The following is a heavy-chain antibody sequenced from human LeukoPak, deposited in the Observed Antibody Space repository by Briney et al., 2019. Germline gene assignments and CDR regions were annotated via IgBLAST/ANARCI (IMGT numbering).Heavy chain of an antibody. D-gene: IGHD6-19*01. CDR3: ARQRAVAGTRRWFDP. Sequence: SETLSLTCTVSGGSISSHYWSWIRQSPGKGLEWIGYIYYSGSTNYNPSLKSRVTISVDTSKNQFSLKLSSVTAADTAVYYCARQRAVAGTRRWFDPWGQGTLVTVSS. V-gene: IGHV4-59*08. CDR2: IYYSGST. CDR1: GGSISSHY. J-gene: IGHJ5*02.